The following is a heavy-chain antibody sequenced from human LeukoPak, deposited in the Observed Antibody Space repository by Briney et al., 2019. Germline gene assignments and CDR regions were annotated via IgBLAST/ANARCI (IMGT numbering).Heavy chain of an antibody. CDR1: GYSFTSYW. CDR3: ARSYSTSRGWFDP. CDR2: IYPGDSDT. Sequence: LGESLKISCKGSGYSFTSYWIGWVRQMPGTGLELMGIIYPGDSDTRYSPSFQGQVTISADKSISTAYLQWSSLKASDTAMYYCARSYSTSRGWFDPWGQGTLVTASS. J-gene: IGHJ5*02. D-gene: IGHD6-6*01. V-gene: IGHV5-51*01.